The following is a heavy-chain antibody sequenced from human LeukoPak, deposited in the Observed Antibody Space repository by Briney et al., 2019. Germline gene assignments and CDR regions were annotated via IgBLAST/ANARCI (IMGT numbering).Heavy chain of an antibody. CDR2: IYYSGST. Sequence: SSETLSLTCTVSGGSISSYYWSWIRQPPGKGLEWIGYIYYSGSTNYNPSLKSRVTIPVDTSKNQFSLKLSSVTAADTAVYYCARVGDGYNSWGQGTLATVSS. V-gene: IGHV4-59*01. CDR1: GGSISSYY. J-gene: IGHJ4*02. CDR3: ARVGDGYNS. D-gene: IGHD5-24*01.